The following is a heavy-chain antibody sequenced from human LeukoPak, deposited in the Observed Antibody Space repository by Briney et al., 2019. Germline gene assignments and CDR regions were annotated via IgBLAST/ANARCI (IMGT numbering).Heavy chain of an antibody. CDR3: ARSHYYDSSDAFDI. V-gene: IGHV4-39*05. Sequence: PWGAPSDTRSVSGGSLCSSMYYWGWVRPPAGKGLEWLASCHYSGSTYYHPSLNSHVTISVDTPKNQSSLKLSSVTAADASVYYCARSHYYDSSDAFDIWGQGTMVTVSS. J-gene: IGHJ3*02. CDR1: GGSLCSSMYY. D-gene: IGHD3-22*01. CDR2: CHYSGST.